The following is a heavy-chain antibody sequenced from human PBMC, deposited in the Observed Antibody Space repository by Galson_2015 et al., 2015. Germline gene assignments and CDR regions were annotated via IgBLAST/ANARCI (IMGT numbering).Heavy chain of an antibody. V-gene: IGHV3-30*18. CDR3: VKAPWEQIWFAFDI. D-gene: IGHD5-18*01. CDR2: ISHDGSDK. Sequence: SLRLSCAASGFSFSHYGMHWVRQAPGKGLEWVGVISHDGSDKHYADSVKGRFSISRDNSNKTLSLHMNSLRTEDTAVYYCVKAPWEQIWFAFDIWGQGTMVIVSS. CDR1: GFSFSHYG. J-gene: IGHJ3*02.